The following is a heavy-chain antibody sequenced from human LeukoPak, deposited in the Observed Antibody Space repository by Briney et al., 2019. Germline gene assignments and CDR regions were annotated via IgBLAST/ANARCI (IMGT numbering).Heavy chain of an antibody. Sequence: PSETLSLTCTVSGDSINSLDLWSWVRQPPGQGLAWIGEMYLSGTTHSNPSVKSRVTISIDKSKNQSFLNLSSVTAADTAVYYCAGLVGRYSSGLYYYYFDYWGQGTLVTVSS. D-gene: IGHD3-22*01. CDR2: MYLSGTT. CDR1: GDSINSLDL. J-gene: IGHJ4*02. V-gene: IGHV4-4*02. CDR3: AGLVGRYSSGLYYYYFDY.